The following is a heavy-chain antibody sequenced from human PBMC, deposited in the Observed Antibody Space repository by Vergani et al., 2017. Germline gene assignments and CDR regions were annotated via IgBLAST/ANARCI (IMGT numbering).Heavy chain of an antibody. CDR1: GFTFSSYG. Sequence: QVQLVESGGGVVQPGRSLRLSCAASGFTFSSYGMHWVRQAPGKGLEWVAVIWYDGSNKYYADSVKGRFTISRDNSKNTLYLQMNSLRAEDTAVYYCARDQSXAARPGDYYYYMDVWGKGTTVTVSS. V-gene: IGHV3-33*01. CDR2: IWYDGSNK. D-gene: IGHD6-6*01. CDR3: ARDQSXAARPGDYYYYMDV. J-gene: IGHJ6*03.